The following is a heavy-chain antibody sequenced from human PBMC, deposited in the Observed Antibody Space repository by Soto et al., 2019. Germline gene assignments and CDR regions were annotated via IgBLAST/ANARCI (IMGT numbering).Heavy chain of an antibody. CDR3: ARRIPFGYGMDV. CDR1: GFTFSSYA. Sequence: EVQLVESGGGLVQPGGSLRLSCAASGFTFSSYAMHWVRQAPGKGLEYVSVMTSNGGNTDYASSVKGRFTISRDTSKNTPYLQMGSLRAEAMAVYYCARRIPFGYGMDVWGQGTTVTVSS. CDR2: MTSNGGNT. D-gene: IGHD2-21*01. V-gene: IGHV3-64*01. J-gene: IGHJ6*02.